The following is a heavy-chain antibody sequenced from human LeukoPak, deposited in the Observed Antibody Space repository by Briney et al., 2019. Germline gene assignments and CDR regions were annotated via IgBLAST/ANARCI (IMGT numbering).Heavy chain of an antibody. V-gene: IGHV3-23*01. Sequence: PGGSLRLSCAASGFTFSSYAMSWVRQAPGKGLEWVSAISGSGGGTYYADSVKGRFTISRDNSKNTLYLQMNSLRAEDTAVYYCAKVNCSSTSCYRGAFDIWGQGTMVTVSS. CDR1: GFTFSSYA. D-gene: IGHD2-2*02. CDR3: AKVNCSSTSCYRGAFDI. J-gene: IGHJ3*02. CDR2: ISGSGGGT.